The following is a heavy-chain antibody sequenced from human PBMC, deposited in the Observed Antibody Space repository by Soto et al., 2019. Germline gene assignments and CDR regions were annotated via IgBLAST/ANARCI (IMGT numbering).Heavy chain of an antibody. V-gene: IGHV3-48*01. D-gene: IGHD3-3*01. CDR1: GFTFSSYS. Sequence: PGGSLRLSCAASGFTFSSYSMNWVRQAPGKGLEWVSYISSSSSTIYYADSVKGRFTISRDNAKNSLYLQMNSLRAEDTAVYYCARKDFWSGYSYPVIEGWGQGARVTVSS. J-gene: IGHJ4*02. CDR3: ARKDFWSGYSYPVIEG. CDR2: ISSSSSTI.